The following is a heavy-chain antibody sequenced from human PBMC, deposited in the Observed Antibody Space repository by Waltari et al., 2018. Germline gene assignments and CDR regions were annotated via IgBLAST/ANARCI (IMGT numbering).Heavy chain of an antibody. D-gene: IGHD2-21*01. J-gene: IGHJ4*02. CDR3: ASLEGTTVIGGY. CDR2: ISSGGSTI. CDR1: GFSFSNYD. V-gene: IGHV3-48*04. Sequence: EVQLVESGGGLVQSGGSLRLSCTASGFSFSNYDMNWVRQAPGKGLEWVPYISSGGSTIYYADSMKGRFTVSRDNAKNSVHLQMNSLRAGDTAMYYCASLEGTTVIGGYWGQGTLVTVSS.